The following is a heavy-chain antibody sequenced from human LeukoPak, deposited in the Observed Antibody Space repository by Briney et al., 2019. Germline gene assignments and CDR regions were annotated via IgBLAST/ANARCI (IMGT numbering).Heavy chain of an antibody. V-gene: IGHV3-64*03. J-gene: IGHJ4*02. CDR1: GFTLSNNS. Sequence: PGRSRRLSCSVSGFTLSNNSMHCVSHAPRRGLEYVSAILTNGGDAYYTDSVEERFTISRDNSKNTLYLQMSSLRTEDTAVYYCVKRGDSGYGDYWGQGTLVTVSS. D-gene: IGHD5-12*01. CDR2: ILTNGGDA. CDR3: VKRGDSGYGDY.